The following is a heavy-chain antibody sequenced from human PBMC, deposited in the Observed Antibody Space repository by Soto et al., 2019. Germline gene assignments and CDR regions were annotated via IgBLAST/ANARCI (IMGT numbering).Heavy chain of an antibody. CDR1: GGSISSSSYY. CDR2: IYYSGST. Sequence: PSETLSLTCTVSGGSISSSSYYWGWIRQPPGKGLEWIGSIYYSGSTYYNPSLKSRVTISVDTSKNQFSLKLSSVTAADTAVYYCARQDYYFDYWGQGTLVPSPQ. CDR3: ARQDYYFDY. V-gene: IGHV4-39*01. J-gene: IGHJ4*02.